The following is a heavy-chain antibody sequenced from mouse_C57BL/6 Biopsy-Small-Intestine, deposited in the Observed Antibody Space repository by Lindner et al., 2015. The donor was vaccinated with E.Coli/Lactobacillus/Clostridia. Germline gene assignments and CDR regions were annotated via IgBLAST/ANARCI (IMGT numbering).Heavy chain of an antibody. CDR1: GFTFSSYA. Sequence: VQLQESGGGLVKPGGSLKLSCAASGFTFSSYAMSWVRQTPEKRLEWVATISDGGSYTYYPDNVKGRFTVSRDNAKNNLYLQMSHLKSEDTAMYYCAREPPYYYGYAMDYWGQGTSVTVSS. D-gene: IGHD1-1*01. CDR2: ISDGGSYT. V-gene: IGHV5-4*01. CDR3: AREPPYYYGYAMDY. J-gene: IGHJ4*01.